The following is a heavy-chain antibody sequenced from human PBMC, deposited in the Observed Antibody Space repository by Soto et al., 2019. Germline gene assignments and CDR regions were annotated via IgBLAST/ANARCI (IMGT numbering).Heavy chain of an antibody. CDR3: AKDPYDSSGYYYVGENWFAP. Sequence: QVQLVESGGGVVQPGRSLRLSCAASGFTFSSYGMHWVRQAPGKGLEWVAVISYDGSNKYYADSVKGRFTISRDNSKNTLYLQMNSLRAEDTAVYYCAKDPYDSSGYYYVGENWFAPWGQGTLVTVSS. D-gene: IGHD3-22*01. V-gene: IGHV3-30*18. CDR2: ISYDGSNK. CDR1: GFTFSSYG. J-gene: IGHJ5*02.